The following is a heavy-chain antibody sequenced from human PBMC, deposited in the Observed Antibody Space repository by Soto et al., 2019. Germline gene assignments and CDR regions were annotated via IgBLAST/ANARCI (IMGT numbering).Heavy chain of an antibody. V-gene: IGHV4-31*03. Sequence: QVQLQESGPGLVKPSQTLSLTCTVSGGSISSGGYYWSWIRQHPGKGLEWIGYIYYSGSTYYNPSLKSRVTISVDTSKNQFSLKLSSVTAADTAVYYCARDRWFGELLHGMDVWGQGTTVTVSS. D-gene: IGHD3-10*01. CDR2: IYYSGST. J-gene: IGHJ6*02. CDR1: GGSISSGGYY. CDR3: ARDRWFGELLHGMDV.